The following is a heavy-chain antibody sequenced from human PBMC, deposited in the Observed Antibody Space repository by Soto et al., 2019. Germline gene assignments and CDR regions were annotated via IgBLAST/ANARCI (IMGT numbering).Heavy chain of an antibody. CDR3: AKANPSDIVVVPDAWYYFDY. CDR1: GFTFSRYG. V-gene: IGHV3-30*18. Sequence: PGGSLRLSCAASGFTFSRYGMHWVRQAPGKGLEGVAVISYDGSNKDYADSVKGRFTISRDNSKNTLYLQMNSLRAEDTAVYYCAKANPSDIVVVPDAWYYFDYWGQGTLVTVSS. CDR2: ISYDGSNK. J-gene: IGHJ4*02. D-gene: IGHD2-2*01.